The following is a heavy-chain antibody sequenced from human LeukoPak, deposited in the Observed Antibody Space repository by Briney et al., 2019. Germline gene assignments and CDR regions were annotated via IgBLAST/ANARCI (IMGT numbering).Heavy chain of an antibody. CDR3: ASLAEYSYGYGVFDY. J-gene: IGHJ4*02. CDR2: FYYTGNT. CDR1: GGSFSGYY. V-gene: IGHV4-59*01. D-gene: IGHD5-18*01. Sequence: SETLSLTCAVYGGSFSGYYWSWIRQPPGKGLEWIGYFYYTGNTDYNPSLKSRVTISGDTSKNQFSLTLSSVTAADTAVYYCASLAEYSYGYGVFDYWGQGTLVTVSS.